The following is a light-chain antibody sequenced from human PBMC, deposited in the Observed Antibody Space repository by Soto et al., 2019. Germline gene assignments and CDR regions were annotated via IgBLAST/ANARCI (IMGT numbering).Light chain of an antibody. J-gene: IGKJ4*01. CDR3: QQSFSDPPLS. CDR1: QSVTTY. V-gene: IGKV1-39*01. Sequence: DIQLAQSPSSLSASVGDRVTITCRASQSVTTYLNLYQQKPGKAPKLLSSAASSLRDGVPSRFSGSGSGTVFTLTINSLHPEDFATYYCQQSFSDPPLSFGGGTRVEVK. CDR2: AAS.